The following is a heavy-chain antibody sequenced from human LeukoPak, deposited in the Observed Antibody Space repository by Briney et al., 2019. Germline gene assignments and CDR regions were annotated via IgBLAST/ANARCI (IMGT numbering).Heavy chain of an antibody. CDR3: AKDLSGDMSD. J-gene: IGHJ3*01. V-gene: IGHV3-30*18. Sequence: PGRSLRLSCAASGFTFSSYGMHWVRQAPGKGLEWVAVISYDGSNKYYADSVKGRFTISRDNSKNTLYLQMNSLRADDTAVYYCAKDLSGDMSDWGQGTMVTVSS. CDR2: ISYDGSNK. D-gene: IGHD3-10*01. CDR1: GFTFSSYG.